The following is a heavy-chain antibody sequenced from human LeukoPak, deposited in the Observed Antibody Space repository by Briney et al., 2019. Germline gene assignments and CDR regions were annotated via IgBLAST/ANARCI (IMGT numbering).Heavy chain of an antibody. CDR3: ARPLGSQGSYPLYNY. D-gene: IGHD3-16*01. CDR1: GFTVSSNY. CDR2: IYRGDGT. J-gene: IGHJ4*02. Sequence: GGSLRLSCAASGFTVSSNYMSWVRQAPGKGLEWVSVIYRGDGTYYADSVRGRFTISRDNSKNTLYLQMNSLRAEDTAVYYCARPLGSQGSYPLYNYWGQGTLVTVSS. V-gene: IGHV3-53*01.